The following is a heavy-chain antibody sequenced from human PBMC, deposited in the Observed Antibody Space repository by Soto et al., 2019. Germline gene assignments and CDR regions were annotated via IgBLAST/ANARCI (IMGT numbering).Heavy chain of an antibody. J-gene: IGHJ4*02. Sequence: ASVKVSCKASGYTFTGYYMHWVRQAPGQGLEWMGWINPNSGGTNYAQKFQGRVTMTRDTSISTAYMELSRLRSDDTAVYYCARNPILIAAAGTSFDYWGQGXLLTVYS. CDR1: GYTFTGYY. CDR3: ARNPILIAAAGTSFDY. CDR2: INPNSGGT. V-gene: IGHV1-2*02. D-gene: IGHD6-13*01.